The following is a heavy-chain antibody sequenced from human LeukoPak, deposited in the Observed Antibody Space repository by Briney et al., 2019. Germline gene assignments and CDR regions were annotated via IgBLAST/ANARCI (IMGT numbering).Heavy chain of an antibody. J-gene: IGHJ4*02. D-gene: IGHD3-22*01. CDR2: ISAYNGNT. Sequence: ASVKVSCKASGYTFTSYGISWVRQAPGQGLEWMGWISAYNGNTNYAQKLKGRVTMTTDTSTSTAYMELRSLRSDDTAVYYCARVRPTTYSSGYYYVDYWGQGTLVTVSS. CDR3: ARVRPTTYSSGYYYVDY. V-gene: IGHV1-18*01. CDR1: GYTFTSYG.